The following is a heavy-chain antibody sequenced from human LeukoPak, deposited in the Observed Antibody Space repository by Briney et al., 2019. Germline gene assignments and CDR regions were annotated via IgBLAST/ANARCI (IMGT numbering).Heavy chain of an antibody. CDR1: VFTFSSDG. D-gene: IGHD6-13*01. J-gene: IGHJ6*03. Sequence: GGALRDSCAAAVFTFSSDGRQVVRQAPREGLEWGSFIRYEGGIKYQADAVKGRFTISRDNSKNMLYVKVNSLRDDETAVYYCEKSGAGTGVGDYYFYVGVWGKGHAVTVTS. CDR3: EKSGAGTGVGDYYFYVGV. V-gene: IGHV3-30*02. CDR2: IRYEGGIK.